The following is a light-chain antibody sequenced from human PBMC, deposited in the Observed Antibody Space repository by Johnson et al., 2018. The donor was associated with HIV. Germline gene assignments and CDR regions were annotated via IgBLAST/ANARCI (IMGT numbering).Light chain of an antibody. CDR2: ENN. CDR1: SSNIGDNY. CDR3: GTWDISLSAYV. J-gene: IGLJ1*01. V-gene: IGLV1-51*02. Sequence: QSVLTQPPSVSAAPGQKVTISCSGSSSNIGDNYVSWYQQVPGTAPKLLIYENNKRPSEIPDRFSGSKSGTSATLGITGLQTGEEADYYGGTWDISLSAYVFGTGTKVTVL.